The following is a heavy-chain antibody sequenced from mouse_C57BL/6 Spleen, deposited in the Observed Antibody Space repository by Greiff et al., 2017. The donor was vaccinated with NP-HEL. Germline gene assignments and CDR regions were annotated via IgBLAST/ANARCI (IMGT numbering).Heavy chain of an antibody. Sequence: DVTLQESGPGLVKPSQSLSLTCTVTGYSITSGYGWTWIRQFPGNKLEWMGYISYSGSTNYNPSLKSRISITRDTSKNQCFLQLNSVTTEDTATYYCARTARIKYWGQGTTLTVSS. CDR3: ARTARIKY. CDR2: ISYSGST. V-gene: IGHV3-2*02. D-gene: IGHD1-2*01. CDR1: GYSITSGYG. J-gene: IGHJ2*01.